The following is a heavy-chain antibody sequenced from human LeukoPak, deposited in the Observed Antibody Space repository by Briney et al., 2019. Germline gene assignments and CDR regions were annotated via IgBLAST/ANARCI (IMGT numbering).Heavy chain of an antibody. Sequence: SETLSLTCTVSGGSISSYYWSWSRQPAGKGLEWIGRIYSSGFSNYSPSLKSRVTMSVDVSKNQFSLKVTSVTAADTAVYYCARNALLSDSDYGMDVWGQGATVTVSS. CDR1: GGSISSYY. D-gene: IGHD2-21*01. V-gene: IGHV4-4*07. CDR2: IYSSGFS. CDR3: ARNALLSDSDYGMDV. J-gene: IGHJ6*02.